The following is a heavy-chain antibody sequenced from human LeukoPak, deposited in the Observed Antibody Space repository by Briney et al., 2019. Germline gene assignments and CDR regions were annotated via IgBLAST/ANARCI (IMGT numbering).Heavy chain of an antibody. CDR1: GGSISNNNYY. J-gene: IGHJ4*02. Sequence: SETLSLTCTASGGSISNNNYYWAWIRQPPGKGLECIGSIYYSESPYYNPSLKGRVTISVDTSKNQVSLRLSSVTAADTAVYYCATWRTAKTGFDYWGQGTLVSVSS. CDR3: ATWRTAKTGFDY. CDR2: IYYSESP. D-gene: IGHD1-1*01. V-gene: IGHV4-39*01.